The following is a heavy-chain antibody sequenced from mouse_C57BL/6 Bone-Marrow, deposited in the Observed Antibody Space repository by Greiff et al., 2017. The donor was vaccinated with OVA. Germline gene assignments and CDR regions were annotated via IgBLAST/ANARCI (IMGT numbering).Heavy chain of an antibody. CDR1: GYTFTSYG. J-gene: IGHJ3*01. CDR2: IYPRSGNT. D-gene: IGHD2-1*01. Sequence: VQLQQSGAELARPGASVKLSCKASGYTFTSYGISWVKQRTGQGLEWIGEIYPRSGNTYYNEKFKGKATLTADKSSSTAYMELRILTSEDSAVYFCARRARLYYIAYWGQGTLVTVSA. CDR3: ARRARLYYIAY. V-gene: IGHV1-81*01.